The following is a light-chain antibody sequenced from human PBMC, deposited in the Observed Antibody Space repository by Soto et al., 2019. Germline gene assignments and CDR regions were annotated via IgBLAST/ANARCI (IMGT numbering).Light chain of an antibody. CDR2: AAS. CDR1: DNIGSN. J-gene: IGKJ4*01. Sequence: DIQLTQSPASLSASVGDRVTITCRASDNIGSNLNWYQHQTGTAPKLLIYAASSLQGGVPSRFSGSGYGTQFTLTISSLQTEDFVTYYCQQSYKILTFGGGTWVDI. V-gene: IGKV1-39*01. CDR3: QQSYKILT.